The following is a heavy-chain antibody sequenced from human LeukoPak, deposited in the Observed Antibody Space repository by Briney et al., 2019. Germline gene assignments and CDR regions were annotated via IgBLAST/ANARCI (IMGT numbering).Heavy chain of an antibody. CDR3: VRFVATSDTRWYDP. Sequence: GGSLRLSCSASGFTFSSYAMHWVRQAPGEGLEYVIYISNNGVSTSYADSVKGRFTISKDNSKSTLYLLMSSLRPEATADYYFVRFVATSDTRWYDPWGQGTLVTVSS. V-gene: IGHV3-64D*06. D-gene: IGHD3-22*01. CDR2: ISNNGVST. J-gene: IGHJ5*02. CDR1: GFTFSSYA.